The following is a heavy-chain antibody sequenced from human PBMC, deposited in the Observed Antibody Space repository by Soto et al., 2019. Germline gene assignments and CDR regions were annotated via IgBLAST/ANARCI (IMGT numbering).Heavy chain of an antibody. CDR2: INPSSGST. V-gene: IGHV1-46*01. CDR1: GYTFTSYY. CDR3: ARIKIFGAVSDYY. Sequence: ASVKVSCKASGYTFTSYYIHCVRQAPGQGLEWMGIINPSSGSTNYAQKFQGRLTMTRDTSTSTAYMELRSLTSDDTAVYYCARIKIFGAVSDYYCGQRTLVPVSS. J-gene: IGHJ4*02. D-gene: IGHD3-3*01.